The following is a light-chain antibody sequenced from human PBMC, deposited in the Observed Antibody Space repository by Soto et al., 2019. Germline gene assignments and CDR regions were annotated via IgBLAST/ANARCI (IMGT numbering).Light chain of an antibody. CDR3: QQYGNLWT. J-gene: IGKJ1*01. Sequence: DIQLTQSPSTLSASVGDRVTISCRASQSINNYLAWYQQKPGKAPKLLIYKASTLESGVPSTFSGSGSGTEFSLTISSLQPDDFATYYCQQYGNLWTFGQGTK. CDR1: QSINNY. CDR2: KAS. V-gene: IGKV1-5*03.